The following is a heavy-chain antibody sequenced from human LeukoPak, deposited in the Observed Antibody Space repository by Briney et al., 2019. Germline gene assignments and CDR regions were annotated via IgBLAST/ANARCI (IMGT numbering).Heavy chain of an antibody. V-gene: IGHV3-7*01. Sequence: PGGSLRLSCAASGFTFSSYWMSWVRQAPGKGLEGVANIKQDGSEKYYVDSVKGRFTISRDNAKNSLFLQMNSLRAEDAAVYYCARDLSGWELQEYWGQGTLVTVSS. CDR2: IKQDGSEK. J-gene: IGHJ4*02. D-gene: IGHD1-26*01. CDR1: GFTFSSYW. CDR3: ARDLSGWELQEY.